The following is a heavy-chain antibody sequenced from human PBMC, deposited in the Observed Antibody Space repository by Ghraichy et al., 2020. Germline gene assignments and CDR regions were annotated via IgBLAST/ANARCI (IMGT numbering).Heavy chain of an antibody. CDR2: TYYRSKWYN. CDR3: ARARRGGAAYYFDY. J-gene: IGHJ4*02. CDR1: GDSVSTNNVA. D-gene: IGHD1-26*01. V-gene: IGHV6-1*01. Sequence: QTISLTCAISGDSVSTNNVAWNWIRQSPSRGLEWLGRTYYRSKWYNDYELSVKSRITINPDTSKNQFSLQLNSVTPEDTAVYYCARARRGGAAYYFDYWGQGTLVTVSS.